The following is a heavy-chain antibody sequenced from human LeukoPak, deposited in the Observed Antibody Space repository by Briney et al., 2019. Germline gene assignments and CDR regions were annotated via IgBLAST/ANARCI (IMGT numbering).Heavy chain of an antibody. CDR3: ARWSTFGGAAADY. CDR1: GYTFTSYD. J-gene: IGHJ4*02. D-gene: IGHD3-16*01. CDR2: MNPNNGNT. V-gene: IGHV1-8*03. Sequence: ASVKVSCKASGYTFTSYDINWVRQASGQGLEWMGWMNPNNGNTGYAQKFQGRVTITRDTSISTAYMELSSLRSEDTAVYYCARWSTFGGAAADYWGQGTLVTVSS.